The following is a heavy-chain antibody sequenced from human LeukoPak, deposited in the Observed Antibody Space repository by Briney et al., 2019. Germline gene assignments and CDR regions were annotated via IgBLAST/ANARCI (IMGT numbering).Heavy chain of an antibody. D-gene: IGHD4-17*01. CDR3: ARSVRSRYGDYYYYYYYMDV. CDR2: MNPNSGNT. CDR1: GYTFTSYD. V-gene: IGHV1-8*03. J-gene: IGHJ6*03. Sequence: GAXXKVSCKASGYTFTSYDINWVRQAPGQGLEWMGWMNPNSGNTDYAQKFQGRVTITRNTSISTAYMELSSLRSEDTAVYYCARSVRSRYGDYYYYYYYMDVWGKGTTVTVSS.